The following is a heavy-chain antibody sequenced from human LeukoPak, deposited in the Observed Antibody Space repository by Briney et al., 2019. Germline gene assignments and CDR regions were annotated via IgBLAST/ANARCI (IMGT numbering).Heavy chain of an antibody. V-gene: IGHV3-23*01. Sequence: GGSLRLSCAASGFTFSSYAMSWVRQAPGKGLEWVSAISGSGGSTYYADSVKGRFTISRDNSKNTLYLQMNSLRAEDTAVYYCAKDPGYYDSSGYYYSPLFDYWGQGTLVTVSS. CDR2: ISGSGGST. CDR1: GFTFSSYA. CDR3: AKDPGYYDSSGYYYSPLFDY. D-gene: IGHD3-22*01. J-gene: IGHJ4*02.